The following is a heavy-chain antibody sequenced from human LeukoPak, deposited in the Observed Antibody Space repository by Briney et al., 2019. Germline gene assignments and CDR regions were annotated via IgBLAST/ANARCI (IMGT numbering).Heavy chain of an antibody. D-gene: IGHD2-2*01. Sequence: SETLSLTCTVSGGSISSYYWSWIRQPPGKGLEWIGYIYYSGSTNYNPSLKSRVTISVDTSKNQFSLKLSSVTAADTAVYYCARGGGGYCSSTSCYSDYYYYYYMDVWGKGTTVTVSS. CDR3: ARGGGGYCSSTSCYSDYYYYYYMDV. J-gene: IGHJ6*03. CDR2: IYYSGST. V-gene: IGHV4-59*01. CDR1: GGSISSYY.